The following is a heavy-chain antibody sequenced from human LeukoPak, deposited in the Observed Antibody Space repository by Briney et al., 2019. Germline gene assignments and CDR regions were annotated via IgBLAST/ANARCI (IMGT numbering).Heavy chain of an antibody. D-gene: IGHD1-1*01. CDR3: ARDWDSRNDYFDP. CDR2: TSAHNDDT. J-gene: IGHJ4*02. Sequence: GASVKVSCKASGYTFTSYGISWVRQAPGQGPEWMGWTSAHNDDTNYAETLQGRLTMTTDISTSTAYMELTSLRSDDTAVYYCARDWDSRNDYFDPWGQGTLVIVSS. V-gene: IGHV1-18*01. CDR1: GYTFTSYG.